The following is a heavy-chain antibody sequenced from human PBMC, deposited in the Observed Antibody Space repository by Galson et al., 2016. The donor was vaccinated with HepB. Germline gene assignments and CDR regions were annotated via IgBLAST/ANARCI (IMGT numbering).Heavy chain of an antibody. CDR1: GFTFSSYA. J-gene: IGHJ4*02. CDR2: SGSGGPT. Sequence: LRLSCAASGFTFSSYAMSWVRQAPGKGLEWVSSSGSGGPTYYADSVKGRFTISRDNSKNTLFLQMHSLRAEDTAVYYCAKSVLEYDILTGYYRRGADYWGQGTLVTVSS. CDR3: AKSVLEYDILTGYYRRGADY. D-gene: IGHD3-9*01. V-gene: IGHV3-23*01.